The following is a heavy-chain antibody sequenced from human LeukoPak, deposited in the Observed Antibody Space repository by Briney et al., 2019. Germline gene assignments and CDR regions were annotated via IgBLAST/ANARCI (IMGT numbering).Heavy chain of an antibody. CDR1: GFTFSSYW. Sequence: GGSLRLSCAASGFTFSSYWMSWVRQAPGKGLEWVANIKQDGSEKYYVDSVKGRFTISRDNAKNSLYLQMNSLRAEDTAVYYCARDGAGDYRYYYYYYGMDVWGQGTTVTVSS. CDR3: ARDGAGDYRYYYYYYGMDV. V-gene: IGHV3-7*01. J-gene: IGHJ6*02. CDR2: IKQDGSEK. D-gene: IGHD4-17*01.